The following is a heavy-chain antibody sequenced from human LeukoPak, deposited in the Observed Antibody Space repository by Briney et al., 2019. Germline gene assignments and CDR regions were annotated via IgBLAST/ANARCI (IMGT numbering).Heavy chain of an antibody. CDR2: INHSGST. Sequence: SETLSLTCAVYGGSFSGYYWSWIRQPPGKGLEWIGEINHSGSTNYNPSLKSRVTILVDTSKNQFSLTVSSVTAADTAVYYCARGRKYTSGYRATELGSGYSDYWGQGTLVTVSS. CDR1: GGSFSGYY. J-gene: IGHJ4*02. CDR3: ARGRKYTSGYRATELGSGYSDY. D-gene: IGHD5-18*01. V-gene: IGHV4-34*01.